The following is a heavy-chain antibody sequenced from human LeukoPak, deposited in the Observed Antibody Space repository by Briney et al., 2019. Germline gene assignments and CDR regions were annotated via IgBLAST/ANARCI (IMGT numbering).Heavy chain of an antibody. CDR3: ARRLEMATIPFDY. V-gene: IGHV1-2*02. J-gene: IGHJ4*02. CDR1: GYTFTRYY. D-gene: IGHD5-24*01. Sequence: GASVKVSCKASGYTFTRYYMHWVRQAPGQGLEWMGWINPNSGGTNYAQKFQGRVTMTRDTSISTAYMELSRLRSDDTAVYYCARRLEMATIPFDYWGQGTLVTVSS. CDR2: INPNSGGT.